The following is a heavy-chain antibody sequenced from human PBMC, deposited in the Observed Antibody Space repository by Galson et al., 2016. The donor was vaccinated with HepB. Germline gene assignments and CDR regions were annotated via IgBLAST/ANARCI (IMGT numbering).Heavy chain of an antibody. D-gene: IGHD2-15*01. CDR1: GYSFTSYW. CDR2: IYPGDSDT. V-gene: IGHV5-51*01. Sequence: SCKGSGYSFTSYWIAWVRQMPGKGLEWMGIIYPGDSDTRYSPSFQGQVTISADKYISTAYVQWSSLKASDTATYYFARRSGPSEGGAFDIWGQGTTVTVSS. CDR3: ARRSGPSEGGAFDI. J-gene: IGHJ3*02.